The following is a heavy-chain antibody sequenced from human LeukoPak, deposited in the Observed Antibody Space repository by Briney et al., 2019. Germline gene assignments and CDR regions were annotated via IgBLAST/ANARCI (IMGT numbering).Heavy chain of an antibody. CDR1: GYSFTSYW. Sequence: GESLKISCKGSGYSFTSYWIGWVRQRPGKSLEWVGGIYPGDSDTTYSPSFQVQVTISADKSISTAYLQWSSLKASDTAMYYCASTTGYLGLGDAFDIWGQGTMVTVSS. V-gene: IGHV5-51*01. CDR2: IYPGDSDT. CDR3: ASTTGYLGLGDAFDI. J-gene: IGHJ3*02. D-gene: IGHD3-9*01.